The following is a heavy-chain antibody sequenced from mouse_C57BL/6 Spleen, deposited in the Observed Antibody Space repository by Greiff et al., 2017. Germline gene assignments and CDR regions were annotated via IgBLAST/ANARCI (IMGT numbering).Heavy chain of an antibody. D-gene: IGHD2-5*01. V-gene: IGHV2-2*01. J-gene: IGHJ2*01. CDR1: GFSLTSYG. CDR2: IWSGGST. CDR3: ARNSPAYYSNGNYFDY. Sequence: QVQLKESGPGLVQPSQSLSITCTVSGFSLTSYGVHWVRQSPGKGLEWLGVIWSGGSTDYNAAFISRLSISKDNSKSQVFFKMNSLQADDTAIDYCARNSPAYYSNGNYFDYWGQGTTLTVSS.